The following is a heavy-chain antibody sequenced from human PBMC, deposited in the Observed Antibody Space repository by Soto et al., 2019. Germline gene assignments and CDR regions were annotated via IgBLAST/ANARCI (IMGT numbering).Heavy chain of an antibody. V-gene: IGHV1-8*01. Sequence: ASVKVSCKASGYTFTSYDINWVRQATGQGLEWMGWMNPNSGNTGYAQKFQGRVTMTRKTSISTAYMELSSLRSEDTAVYYCARPKYDFWSGYYTSSSGFDPWGQGTLVTVS. J-gene: IGHJ5*02. CDR3: ARPKYDFWSGYYTSSSGFDP. D-gene: IGHD3-3*01. CDR1: GYTFTSYD. CDR2: MNPNSGNT.